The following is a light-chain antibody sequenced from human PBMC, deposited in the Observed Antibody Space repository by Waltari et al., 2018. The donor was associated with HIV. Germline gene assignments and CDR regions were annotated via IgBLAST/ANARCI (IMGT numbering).Light chain of an antibody. Sequence: DIVMTQSPLSLPVTPGEPASISCRSSQSLLHSNGYTYLDWYPQKPGQSPQLLIYLGSNRASGVPDRFSGSGSGTDFTLKISRVEAEDVGVYYCMQALQTPRTFGQGTKLEIK. J-gene: IGKJ2*02. V-gene: IGKV2-28*01. CDR1: QSLLHSNGYTY. CDR2: LGS. CDR3: MQALQTPRT.